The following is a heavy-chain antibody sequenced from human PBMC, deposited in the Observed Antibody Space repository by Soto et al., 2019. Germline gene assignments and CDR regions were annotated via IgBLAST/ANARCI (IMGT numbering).Heavy chain of an antibody. CDR3: AREDIVVVPAARYYYGMDV. J-gene: IGHJ6*02. Sequence: SETLSLTCTVSGGSISSYHWSWIRQPAGKGLEWIGRIYTSGSTNYNPSLKSRVTMSVDTSKNQFSLKLSSVTAADTAVYYCAREDIVVVPAARYYYGMDVWGQGTTVTVSS. D-gene: IGHD2-2*01. CDR2: IYTSGST. V-gene: IGHV4-4*07. CDR1: GGSISSYH.